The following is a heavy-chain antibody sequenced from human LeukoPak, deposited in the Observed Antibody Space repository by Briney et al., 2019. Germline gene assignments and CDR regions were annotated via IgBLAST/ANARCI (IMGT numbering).Heavy chain of an antibody. CDR2: IYYSGST. CDR3: AGGSRSSGWFYFDY. CDR1: GGSISSYY. V-gene: IGHV4-59*01. J-gene: IGHJ4*02. D-gene: IGHD6-19*01. Sequence: KSSETLSLTCTVSGGSISSYYWSWIRQPPGKGLEWIGYIYYSGSTNYNPSLKSRVTISVDTSKNQFSLKLSSVTAADTAVYYCAGGSRSSGWFYFDYWGQGTLVTVSS.